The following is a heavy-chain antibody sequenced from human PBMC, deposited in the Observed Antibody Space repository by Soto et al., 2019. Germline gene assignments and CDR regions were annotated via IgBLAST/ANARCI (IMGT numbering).Heavy chain of an antibody. V-gene: IGHV4-31*03. CDR1: GGSISNGYYY. Sequence: SETLSLTCTVSGGSISNGYYYWSWVRQNPGKGLEWIGHIYHSGRTYYNPSLKSRVSISVDTSKSQFSLHLSSVTAADTAVYYGARWVEVSLGYFGSWGQGTPGTVSS. J-gene: IGHJ4*02. CDR2: IYHSGRT. CDR3: ARWVEVSLGYFGS. D-gene: IGHD2-15*01.